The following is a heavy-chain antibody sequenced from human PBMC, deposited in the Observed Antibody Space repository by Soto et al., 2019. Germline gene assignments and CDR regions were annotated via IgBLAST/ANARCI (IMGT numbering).Heavy chain of an antibody. CDR1: GYTLTELS. J-gene: IGHJ4*02. V-gene: IGHV1-24*01. CDR2: FDPEDGET. Sequence: ASVKVSCKVSGYTLTELSMHWVRQAPGKGLEWMGGFDPEDGETIYAQKFQGRVTMTEDTSTDTAYMELSSLRSEDTAVYYCATDRGIAVAGTVVLLDYWGQGTLVTVSS. CDR3: ATDRGIAVAGTVVLLDY. D-gene: IGHD6-19*01.